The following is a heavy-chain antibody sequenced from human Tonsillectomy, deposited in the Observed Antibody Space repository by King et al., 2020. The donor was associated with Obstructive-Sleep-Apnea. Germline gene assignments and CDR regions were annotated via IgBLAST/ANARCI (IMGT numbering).Heavy chain of an antibody. J-gene: IGHJ4*02. CDR1: GFSFSSYS. Sequence: VQLVESGGGLVKPGGSLRLSCAASGFSFSSYSMNWVRRAPGKGLEWVSSISSSSNYIYYADSVKGRFTISRDNAKNSLYLQMNSLRAEDTAVYYCARDDYGDQRPPRFIDYWGQGTLVTVSS. CDR3: ARDDYGDQRPPRFIDY. D-gene: IGHD4-17*01. CDR2: ISSSSNYI. V-gene: IGHV3-21*01.